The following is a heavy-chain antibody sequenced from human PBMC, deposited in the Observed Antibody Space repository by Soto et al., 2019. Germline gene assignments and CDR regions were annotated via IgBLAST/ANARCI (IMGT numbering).Heavy chain of an antibody. Sequence: PGGSLRLSCAASGFTFNYAWMTWVRQGPGKGLEWVGRIKTIAGGGTTDYTAPVKGRFTISRDDSKNTVYLQMNSLKIEDTAVYYCTTERCTGTNCYVKNAFDVWGQGTMVTVSS. CDR2: IKTIAGGGTT. J-gene: IGHJ3*01. CDR1: GFTFNYAW. V-gene: IGHV3-15*01. D-gene: IGHD1-1*01. CDR3: TTERCTGTNCYVKNAFDV.